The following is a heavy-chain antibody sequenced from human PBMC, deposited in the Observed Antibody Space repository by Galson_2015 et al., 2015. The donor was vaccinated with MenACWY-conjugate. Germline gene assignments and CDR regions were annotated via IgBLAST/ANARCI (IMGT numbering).Heavy chain of an antibody. CDR3: ARHDRTAPARSGAFDI. J-gene: IGHJ3*02. CDR1: GGSISSSSYY. CDR2: IYYSGST. Sequence: ETLSLTCTVSGGSISSSSYYWDWIRQPPGRGLERIGTIYYSGSTYYNSSLKSRVTISVDTSQNQFSLNLSSVTAADTAMYYCARHDRTAPARSGAFDIWGRGTMVTVSS. D-gene: IGHD2-2*01. V-gene: IGHV4-39*01.